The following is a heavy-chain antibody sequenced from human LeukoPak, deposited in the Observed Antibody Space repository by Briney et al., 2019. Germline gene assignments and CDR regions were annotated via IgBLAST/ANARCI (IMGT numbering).Heavy chain of an antibody. CDR2: IIPIFGTA. J-gene: IGHJ4*02. CDR1: GGTFSSHA. D-gene: IGHD1-26*01. CDR3: ARKAIVGAPFDY. Sequence: SVKVSCKASGGTFSSHAISWVRQAPGQGLEWMGGIIPIFGTANYAQKFQGRVTITADESTSTAYMELSGLRSEDTAVYYCARKAIVGAPFDYWGQGTLVTVSS. V-gene: IGHV1-69*13.